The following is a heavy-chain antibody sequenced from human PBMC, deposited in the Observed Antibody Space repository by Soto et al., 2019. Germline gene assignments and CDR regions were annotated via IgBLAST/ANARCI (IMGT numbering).Heavy chain of an antibody. Sequence: QVQLVQSGAEVKKPGSSVKVSCKASGGTFSRYSITWVRQAPGHGLEWIGRIIPIFGIPTYAQKFQGRVTFTADDYTSTAYMELSSLRSDDTAVYYCAREDRDRETGLVPAAIDGMDVWGQGTTVTVSS. CDR2: IIPIFGIP. CDR1: GGTFSRYS. CDR3: AREDRDRETGLVPAAIDGMDV. V-gene: IGHV1-69*08. D-gene: IGHD2-2*01. J-gene: IGHJ6*02.